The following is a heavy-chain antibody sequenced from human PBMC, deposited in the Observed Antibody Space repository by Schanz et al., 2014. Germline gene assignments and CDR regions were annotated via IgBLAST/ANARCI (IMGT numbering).Heavy chain of an antibody. D-gene: IGHD3-9*01. J-gene: IGHJ4*02. V-gene: IGHV4-39*01. Sequence: QVQLQESGPGLVKPSQTLSLTCTVSGGSISSSNYYWGWIRQPPGKGLEWIESIYYSGSTYYNPSFKIPVPTTVDTSKTHSSLKLSSVTAADTAVYYCARQFYDILTGYWFPYYFDYWGQGTLVTVSS. CDR3: ARQFYDILTGYWFPYYFDY. CDR1: GGSISSSNYY. CDR2: IYYSGST.